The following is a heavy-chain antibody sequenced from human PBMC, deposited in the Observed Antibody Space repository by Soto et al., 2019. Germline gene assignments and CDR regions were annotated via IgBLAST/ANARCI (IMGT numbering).Heavy chain of an antibody. V-gene: IGHV4-59*08. J-gene: IGHJ6*03. CDR1: GGSISSYY. D-gene: IGHD2-21*01. CDR2: IYYSGST. CDR3: ASLWPTYYMDV. Sequence: SETLSLTCTVSGGSISSYYWSWIRQPPGKGLEWIGYIYYSGSTNYNPSLKSRVTISVDTSKNQFSLKLSSVTAADTAVYYCASLWPTYYMDVWGKGTTVTVSS.